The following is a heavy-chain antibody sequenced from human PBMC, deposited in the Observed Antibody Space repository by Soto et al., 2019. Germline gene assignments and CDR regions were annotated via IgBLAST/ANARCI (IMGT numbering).Heavy chain of an antibody. D-gene: IGHD2-8*01. CDR3: ARGPHPYFNDY. V-gene: IGHV3-53*04. Sequence: GGSLRLSCAASGCTVSNNYMSWVRQAPGKGLEWVSVIYSGGSTYYADSVKGRVTMTRNTSISTAYMELSSLRSEDTAVYYRARGPHPYFNDYWGQGTLVTVSS. J-gene: IGHJ4*02. CDR2: IYSGGST. CDR1: GCTVSNNY.